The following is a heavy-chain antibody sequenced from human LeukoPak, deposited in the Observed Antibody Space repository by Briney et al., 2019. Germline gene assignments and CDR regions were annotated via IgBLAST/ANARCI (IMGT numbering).Heavy chain of an antibody. D-gene: IGHD5-24*01. CDR2: IQSGEGNK. Sequence: GGSLRLSCAASGFTFITYGIHWVRQAPGKGLEWVTFIQSGEGNKYYADSVKGRFTISRDNAKNSLYLQMSSLRAEDTAVYYCARAANDGYNTILDYWGQGTLVTVSS. J-gene: IGHJ4*02. CDR1: GFTFITYG. V-gene: IGHV3-30*02. CDR3: ARAANDGYNTILDY.